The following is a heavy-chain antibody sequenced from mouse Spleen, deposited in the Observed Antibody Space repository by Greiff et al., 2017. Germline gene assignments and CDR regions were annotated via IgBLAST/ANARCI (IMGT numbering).Heavy chain of an antibody. J-gene: IGHJ1*03. CDR1: GYTFTSYW. CDR3: ARWDGNWYFDV. CDR2: IYPSDSET. Sequence: QVQLQQPGAELVRPGSSVKLSCKASGYTFTSYWMDWVKQRPGQGLEWIGNIYPSDSETHYNQKFKDKATLTVDKSSSTAYMQLSSLTSEDSAVYYCARWDGNWYFDVWGTGTTVTVSS. V-gene: IGHV1-61*01. D-gene: IGHD2-1*01.